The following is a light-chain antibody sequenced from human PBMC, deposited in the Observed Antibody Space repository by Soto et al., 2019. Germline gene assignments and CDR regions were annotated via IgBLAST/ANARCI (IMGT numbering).Light chain of an antibody. CDR1: SSNIGSNT. CDR3: AAWDDSLNGVL. Sequence: QSVLTQSPSASGTPGQRVTISCSGSSSNIGSNTVNWYQQLPGTAPKLLIYSNNQRPSGVPDRFSGSKSGTSASLAISGLQSEDEADYYCAAWDDSLNGVLFGGGTKVTVL. CDR2: SNN. V-gene: IGLV1-44*01. J-gene: IGLJ2*01.